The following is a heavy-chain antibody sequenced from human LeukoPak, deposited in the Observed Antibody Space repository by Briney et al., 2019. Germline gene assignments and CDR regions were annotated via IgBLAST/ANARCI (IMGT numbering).Heavy chain of an antibody. CDR2: IIPTFGTP. CDR1: GGTISSYA. V-gene: IGHV1-69*13. J-gene: IGHJ4*02. Sequence: GASLKLSRKASGGTISSYAISWVRQAPGQGLEWMGVIIPTFGTPNYAHNFQARVTISAVESTKTAYMELNSLRSEDTAVYYCARFANVEMASIEGDYFFDSWGQGTLVTVSS. CDR3: ARFANVEMASIEGDYFFDS. D-gene: IGHD5-24*01.